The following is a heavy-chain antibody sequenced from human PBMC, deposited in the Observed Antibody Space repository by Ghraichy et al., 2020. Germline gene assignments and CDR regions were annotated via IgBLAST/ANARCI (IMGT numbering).Heavy chain of an antibody. CDR1: GGSVSSGSYY. CDR2: IYYSGST. D-gene: IGHD3-10*01. V-gene: IGHV4-61*01. CDR3: ARGVHGDFLLPTSFDY. Sequence: SETLSLTCTVSGGSVSSGSYYWSWIQQPPGKGLEWIGYIYYSGSTNYNPSLKSRVTISVDTSKNQFSLKLSSVTAADTAVYYCARGVHGDFLLPTSFDYWGQGALVTVSS. J-gene: IGHJ4*02.